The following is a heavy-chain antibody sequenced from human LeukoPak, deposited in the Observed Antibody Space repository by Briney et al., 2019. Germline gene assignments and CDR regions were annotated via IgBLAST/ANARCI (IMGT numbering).Heavy chain of an antibody. J-gene: IGHJ6*04. CDR3: AELGITMIGGV. CDR1: GFTLSRYA. D-gene: IGHD3-10*02. Sequence: GGSLRLSCSASGFTLSRYAMNWVRQAPGKGLEWVSSISSTGVYIDYADSVKGRFTISRDNAKNSLYLQMNSLRAEDTAVYYCAELGITMIGGVWGKGTTVTISS. CDR2: ISSTGVYI. V-gene: IGHV3-21*01.